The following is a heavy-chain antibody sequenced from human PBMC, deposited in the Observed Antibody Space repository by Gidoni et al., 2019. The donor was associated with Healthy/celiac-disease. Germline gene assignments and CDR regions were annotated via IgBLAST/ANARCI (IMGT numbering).Heavy chain of an antibody. Sequence: QVQLVESGGGVVQPGRSLRLSCAASGFAFSSYGMHWVRQAPGKGLEWVAVIWYDGSNKYYADSVKGRFTISRDNSKNTLYLQMNSLRAEDTAVYYCARDPLYCSSTSCYFRGPHGVDYWGQGTLVTVSS. CDR3: ARDPLYCSSTSCYFRGPHGVDY. CDR2: IWYDGSNK. J-gene: IGHJ4*02. D-gene: IGHD2-2*01. CDR1: GFAFSSYG. V-gene: IGHV3-33*01.